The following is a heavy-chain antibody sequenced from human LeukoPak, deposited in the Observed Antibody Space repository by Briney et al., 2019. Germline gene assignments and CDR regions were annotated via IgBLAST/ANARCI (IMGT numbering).Heavy chain of an antibody. CDR3: ARGVLGDHFDY. CDR1: GSTFSSCA. D-gene: IGHD3-16*01. CDR2: ISGSGDST. Sequence: PGGSLRLSCAASGSTFSSCAMSWVRQVPGKGLEWVSAISGSGDSTYYADSVKGRFSISRDNSKNTLYLQMNSLRAEDTAVYYCARGVLGDHFDYWGQGTLVTVSS. J-gene: IGHJ4*02. V-gene: IGHV3-23*01.